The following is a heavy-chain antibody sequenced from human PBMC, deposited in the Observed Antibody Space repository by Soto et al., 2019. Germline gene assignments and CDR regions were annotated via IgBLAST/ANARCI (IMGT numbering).Heavy chain of an antibody. D-gene: IGHD5-18*01. CDR2: INPNSGGT. CDR3: AIDLGYSYGLQIWHWFDP. Sequence: QVQLVQSGAEVKKPGASVKVSCKASGYTFTGYYMHWVRQAPGQGLEWMGWINPNSGGTNYAQKFQGGFTMTRYTSISTAYMELSRLRSDDTAVYYCAIDLGYSYGLQIWHWFDPWGQGPLVTVSS. V-gene: IGHV1-2*02. CDR1: GYTFTGYY. J-gene: IGHJ5*02.